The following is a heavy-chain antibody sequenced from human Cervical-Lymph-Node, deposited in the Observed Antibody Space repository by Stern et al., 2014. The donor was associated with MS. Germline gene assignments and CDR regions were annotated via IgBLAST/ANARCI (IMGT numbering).Heavy chain of an antibody. Sequence: VQLVQSGGGVIQPGGSLRLSCTASGFTGSRDYMTWVRHAPGQGLEWVALIANVGRPFHTASVKARFTISRDESTNTVYLHMTSLRAEDTAMYYCARDTSSPERSDWWGQGTLVTVSS. D-gene: IGHD1-1*01. V-gene: IGHV3-53*01. J-gene: IGHJ4*02. CDR2: IANVGRP. CDR3: ARDTSSPERSDW. CDR1: GFTGSRDY.